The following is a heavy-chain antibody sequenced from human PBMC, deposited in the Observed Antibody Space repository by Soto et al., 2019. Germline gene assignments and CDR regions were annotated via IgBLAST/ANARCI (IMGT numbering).Heavy chain of an antibody. D-gene: IGHD4-17*01. CDR2: IRSKANSYAT. CDR3: TTTTVTTVYWYFDL. Sequence: EVQLVESGGGLVQSGGSLKLSCAASGFTFSGSAMHWVRQASGKGLEWVGRIRSKANSYATAYAASVKGRFTISRDDSKNTAYLQMNSLKTEDTAVYYCTTTTVTTVYWYFDLWGRGTLVTVSS. CDR1: GFTFSGSA. J-gene: IGHJ2*01. V-gene: IGHV3-73*01.